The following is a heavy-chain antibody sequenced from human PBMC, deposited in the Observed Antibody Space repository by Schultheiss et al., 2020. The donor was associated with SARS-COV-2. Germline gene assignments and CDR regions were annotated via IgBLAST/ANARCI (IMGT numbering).Heavy chain of an antibody. V-gene: IGHV4-61*08. D-gene: IGHD3-10*01. CDR1: GDSISTGGYY. CDR2: IYSSGVT. CDR3: ARDLGESGGY. Sequence: SETLSLTCSVSGDSISTGGYYWSWIRQPPGKGLEWIGYIYSSGVTKYNPSLKSRVTISVDTSKNQFSLKLSSVTAADTAVYYCARDLGESGGYWGQGTLVTVSS. J-gene: IGHJ4*02.